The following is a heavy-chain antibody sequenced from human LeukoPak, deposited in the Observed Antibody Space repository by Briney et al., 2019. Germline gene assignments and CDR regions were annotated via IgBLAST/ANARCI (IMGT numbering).Heavy chain of an antibody. CDR3: ATNYYDFWSGYKD. CDR2: ISGSGGST. D-gene: IGHD3-3*01. Sequence: GGSLRLSCAASGFTFSSYAMSWVRQAPGKGLEWVSAISGSGGSTYCADSVKGRFTISRDNSKNTLYLQMNSLRAEDTAVYYCATNYYDFWSGYKDWGQGTLVTVSS. CDR1: GFTFSSYA. V-gene: IGHV3-23*01. J-gene: IGHJ4*02.